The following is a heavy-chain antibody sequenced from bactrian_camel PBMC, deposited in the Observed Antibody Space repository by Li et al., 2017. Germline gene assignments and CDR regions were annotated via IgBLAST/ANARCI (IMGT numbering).Heavy chain of an antibody. Sequence: DSAQAGGSLRLSCVVSGYTYARYCMAWFRQAPGKEREGVAGLDADGSTMVVDSVKGRFTISKDNAKDILYLQMNSLKLEDTAMYYCAAGVYPLDIVVEGTYDLREDAFGYWGQGTQVTVS. D-gene: IGHD6*01. CDR1: GYTYARYC. CDR2: LDADGST. V-gene: IGHV3S55*01. CDR3: AAGVYPLDIVVEGTYDLREDAFGY. J-gene: IGHJ6*01.